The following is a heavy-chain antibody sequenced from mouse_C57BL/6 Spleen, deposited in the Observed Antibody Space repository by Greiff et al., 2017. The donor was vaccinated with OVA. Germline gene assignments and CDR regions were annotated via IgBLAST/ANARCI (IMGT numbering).Heavy chain of an antibody. CDR3: ARDYYGSSPPYYYAMDY. J-gene: IGHJ4*01. Sequence: ESGPGLVKPSQSLSLTCSVTGYSITSGYYWNWIRQFPGNKLEWMGYISYDGSNNYNPSLKNRISITRDTSKNQFFLKLNSVTTEDTATYYCARDYYGSSPPYYYAMDYWGQGTSVTVSS. D-gene: IGHD1-1*01. V-gene: IGHV3-6*01. CDR2: ISYDGSN. CDR1: GYSITSGYY.